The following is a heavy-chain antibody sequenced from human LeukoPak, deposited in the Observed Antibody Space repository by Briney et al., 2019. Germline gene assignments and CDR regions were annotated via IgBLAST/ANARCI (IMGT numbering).Heavy chain of an antibody. J-gene: IGHJ6*02. Sequence: GGSLRLSCAASGFTFSSYGMHWVRQAPGKGLEWVAVISYDGSNKYCADSVKGRFTISRDNSKNTLFLQMNSLRAEDTAVYYCARDRFYYYYGMDVWGQGTTVTVSS. CDR3: ARDRFYYYYGMDV. V-gene: IGHV3-30*03. CDR2: ISYDGSNK. CDR1: GFTFSSYG.